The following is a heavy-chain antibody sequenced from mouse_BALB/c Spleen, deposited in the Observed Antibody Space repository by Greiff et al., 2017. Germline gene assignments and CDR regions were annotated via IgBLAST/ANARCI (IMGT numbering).Heavy chain of an antibody. D-gene: IGHD2-4*01. CDR3: ARSIYYDRAMDY. CDR2: IDPANGNT. V-gene: IGHV14-3*02. CDR1: GFNIKDTY. J-gene: IGHJ4*01. Sequence: VQLQQSGAELVKPGASVKLSCTASGFNIKDTYMHWVKQRPEQGLEWIGRIDPANGNTKYDPKFQGKATITADTSSNTAYLQLSSLTSEDTAVYYCARSIYYDRAMDYWGQGTSVTVSS.